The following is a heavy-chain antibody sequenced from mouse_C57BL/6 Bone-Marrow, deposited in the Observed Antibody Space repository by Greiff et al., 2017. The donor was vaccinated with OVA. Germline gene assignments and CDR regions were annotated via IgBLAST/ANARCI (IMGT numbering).Heavy chain of an antibody. V-gene: IGHV1-54*01. Sequence: QVQLQQSGAELVRPGTSVKVSCKASGYAFTNYLIEWVKQRPGQGLEWIGVINPGSGGTNYNEKFKGKATLTADKSSSTAYMQLNSLTSEDSAVYFCAKDYYGSSYGVYWGQGTTLTVSS. CDR1: GYAFTNYL. D-gene: IGHD1-1*01. J-gene: IGHJ2*01. CDR3: AKDYYGSSYGVY. CDR2: INPGSGGT.